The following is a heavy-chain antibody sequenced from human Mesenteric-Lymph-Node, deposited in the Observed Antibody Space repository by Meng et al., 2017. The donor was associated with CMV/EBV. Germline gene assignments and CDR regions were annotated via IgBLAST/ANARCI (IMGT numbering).Heavy chain of an antibody. D-gene: IGHD6-13*01. V-gene: IGHV4-31*03. CDR1: GGSISSGAYY. Sequence: TCTDSGGSISSGAYYWNWIRQHPEKGLECLGYISYSGSTYYNPSLMSRVTISGDTSKNQFSLRLSSVTAADTAIYYCARDGGSSSLDYWGQGTLVTVSS. CDR3: ARDGGSSSLDY. J-gene: IGHJ4*02. CDR2: ISYSGST.